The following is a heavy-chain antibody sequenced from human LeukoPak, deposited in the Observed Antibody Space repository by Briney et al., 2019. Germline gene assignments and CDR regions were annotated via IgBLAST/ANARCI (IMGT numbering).Heavy chain of an antibody. Sequence: GGSLRLSCAASGFTFSSYWMHWVRQAPGKGLEWVAVISYDGSNKYYADSVKGRFTISRDNSKNTLYLQMNSLRAEDTAVYYCSRSGYCTNGVCYINYYGMDVWGQGTTVTVSS. V-gene: IGHV3-30*03. CDR1: GFTFSSYW. D-gene: IGHD2-8*01. CDR2: ISYDGSNK. J-gene: IGHJ6*02. CDR3: SRSGYCTNGVCYINYYGMDV.